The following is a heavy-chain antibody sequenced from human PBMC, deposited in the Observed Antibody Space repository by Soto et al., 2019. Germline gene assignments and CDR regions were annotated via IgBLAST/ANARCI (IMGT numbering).Heavy chain of an antibody. CDR2: IYYSGST. D-gene: IGHD3-10*01. CDR3: ARVKREDTMVRGVIDYYYYMDV. V-gene: IGHV4-59*01. J-gene: IGHJ6*03. Sequence: SETLSLTCTVSGGSISSYYWSWIRQPPGKGLEWIGYIYYSGSTNYNPSLKSRVTISVDTSKNQFSLKLSSVTAADTAVYYCARVKREDTMVRGVIDYYYYMDVWGKGTTVTVSS. CDR1: GGSISSYY.